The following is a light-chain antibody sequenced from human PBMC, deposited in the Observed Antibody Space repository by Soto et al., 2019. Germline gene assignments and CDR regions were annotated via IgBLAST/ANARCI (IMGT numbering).Light chain of an antibody. V-gene: IGLV2-14*01. CDR2: EVS. CDR1: SSDVGGYNY. J-gene: IGLJ1*01. CDR3: SSYTSTNTHSV. Sequence: QSVLTQPASVSGSPGQSITISCTGTSSDVGGYNYVSWYQLHPGIAPKLMIYEVSNRPSGVSNRFSGSKSGNTASLTISGLQADYDADYYCSSYTSTNTHSVFGTGIKVTGL.